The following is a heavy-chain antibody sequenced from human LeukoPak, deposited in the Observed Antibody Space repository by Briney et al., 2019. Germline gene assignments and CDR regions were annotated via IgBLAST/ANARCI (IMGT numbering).Heavy chain of an antibody. CDR3: ARVARIRPLSYMDV. CDR1: GFTFTSSA. CDR2: IVVGSGNT. Sequence: GTSVKVSCKASGFTFTSSAMQWVRQARGQRLEWIGWIVVGSGNTNYAQKFQERVTITRDMSTSTAYMELSSLRSEDTAVYYCARVARIRPLSYMDVWGKGTTVTVSS. V-gene: IGHV1-58*02. D-gene: IGHD2-21*01. J-gene: IGHJ6*03.